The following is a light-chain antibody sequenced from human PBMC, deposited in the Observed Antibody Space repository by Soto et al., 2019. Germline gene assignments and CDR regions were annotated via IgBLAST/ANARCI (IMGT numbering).Light chain of an antibody. J-gene: IGLJ2*01. CDR2: EVS. CDR1: SSDVGGYNY. V-gene: IGLV2-14*01. CDR3: SSYTSSTFVV. Sequence: QSALTQPASVSGSPGQSITIYCTGTSSDVGGYNYVSWYQQHPGKAPKLMIYEVSNRPSGVSNRFSGSKSGNTASLTISGLQAEDEAYYYCSSYTSSTFVVFGGGTKLTVL.